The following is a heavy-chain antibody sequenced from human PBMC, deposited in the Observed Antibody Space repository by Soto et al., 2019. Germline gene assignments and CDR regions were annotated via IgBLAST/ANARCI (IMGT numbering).Heavy chain of an antibody. D-gene: IGHD3-3*01. J-gene: IGHJ4*02. CDR2: ISYDGSNK. CDR3: AKTPGTYYDFWSGYYHFDY. V-gene: IGHV3-30*18. Sequence: GGSLRLSCAASGFTFSSYGMHWVRQAPGKGLEWVAVISYDGSNKYYADSVKGRFTISRDNSKNTLYLQMNSLRAEDTAVYYCAKTPGTYYDFWSGYYHFDYWGQGTLVTVS. CDR1: GFTFSSYG.